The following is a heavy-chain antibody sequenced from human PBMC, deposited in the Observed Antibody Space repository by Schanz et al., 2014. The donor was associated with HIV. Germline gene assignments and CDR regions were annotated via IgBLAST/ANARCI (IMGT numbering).Heavy chain of an antibody. CDR1: GFTLDDFA. D-gene: IGHD1-26*01. CDR3: VKDFTDSKGGFDC. CDR2: ITWNNKVV. J-gene: IGHJ4*02. V-gene: IGHV3-9*01. Sequence: EAQLVESGGGLAQPGRSLRLSCAASGFTLDDFAMHWVRQSPGKGLEWVSGITWNNKVVAYADSVKGRFSISRDTANKSLHLHMTNLKVEDTAFYYCVKDFTDSKGGFDCWGQGALVIVSS.